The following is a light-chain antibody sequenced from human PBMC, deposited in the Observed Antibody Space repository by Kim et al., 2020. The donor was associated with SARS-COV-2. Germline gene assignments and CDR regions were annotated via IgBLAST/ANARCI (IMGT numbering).Light chain of an antibody. V-gene: IGKV3-15*01. CDR2: GAS. CDR1: PGVSWP. CDR3: QRYDNWPLT. Sequence: GSPGESAARSCRASPGVSWPLAWYQQKPGQPPRLLISGASTRASGIPARFSARGSGTYFTLTISSLQSEDFAVYYCQRYDNWPLTFGGGTKVDIK. J-gene: IGKJ4*01.